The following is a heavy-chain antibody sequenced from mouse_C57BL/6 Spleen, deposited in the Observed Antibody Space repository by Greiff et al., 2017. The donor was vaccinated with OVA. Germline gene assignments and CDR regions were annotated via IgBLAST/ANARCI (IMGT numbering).Heavy chain of an antibody. Sequence: VQLQQSGPGLVKPSQSLSLTCSVTGYSITSGYYWNWIRQFPGNKLEWMGYISYDGSNNYNPSLKNRISITRDTSKNQFFLKLNSVTTEDTATYYCARRGNYEGDYWGQGTTLTVSS. CDR2: ISYDGSN. J-gene: IGHJ2*01. V-gene: IGHV3-6*01. D-gene: IGHD2-1*01. CDR3: ARRGNYEGDY. CDR1: GYSITSGYY.